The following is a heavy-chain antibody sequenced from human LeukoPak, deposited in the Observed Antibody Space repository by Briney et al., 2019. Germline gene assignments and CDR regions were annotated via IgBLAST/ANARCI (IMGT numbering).Heavy chain of an antibody. CDR1: GYTFTSYY. CDR2: INPNSGGT. V-gene: IGHV1-2*02. D-gene: IGHD3-9*01. CDR3: ARGYDILTATRFDY. Sequence: ASVKVSCKASGYTFTSYYMHWVRQAPGQGLEWMGWINPNSGGTNYAQKFQGRVTMTRDTSISTAYMELSRLRSDDTAVYYCARGYDILTATRFDYWGQGTPVTVSS. J-gene: IGHJ4*02.